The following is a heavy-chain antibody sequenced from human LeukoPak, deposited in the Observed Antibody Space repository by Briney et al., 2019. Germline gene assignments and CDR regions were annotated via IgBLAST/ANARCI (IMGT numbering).Heavy chain of an antibody. CDR1: GFTFSPYA. CDR2: ISSSGSTI. CDR3: AREGGGYTSGSFDY. D-gene: IGHD5-18*01. Sequence: GGSLRLSCAAPGFTFSPYAMNWVRQAPGKGLEWVSYISSSGSTIYYEDSVKGRFTISRDNAKNSLYLQMNSLRAEDTAVYYCAREGGGYTSGSFDYWGQGTLVTVSS. V-gene: IGHV3-48*03. J-gene: IGHJ4*02.